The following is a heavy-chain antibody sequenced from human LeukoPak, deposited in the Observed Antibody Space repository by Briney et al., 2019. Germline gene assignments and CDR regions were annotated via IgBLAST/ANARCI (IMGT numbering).Heavy chain of an antibody. CDR2: INHSGST. V-gene: IGHV4-34*01. D-gene: IGHD6-19*01. Sequence: SETLSLTCAVYGGSFSGYYWSWIRQPPGRGLEWIGEINHSGSTNYNPSLKSRVTISVDTSKNQFSLRLSSVTAADTAVYYCARVLEGSSGQHWYFDLWGRGTLVTVSS. J-gene: IGHJ2*01. CDR3: ARVLEGSSGQHWYFDL. CDR1: GGSFSGYY.